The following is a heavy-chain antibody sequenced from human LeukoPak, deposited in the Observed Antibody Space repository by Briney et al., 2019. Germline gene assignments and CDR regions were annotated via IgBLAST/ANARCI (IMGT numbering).Heavy chain of an antibody. Sequence: GESLKISCKGSGYSFTSYWIGWVRQMPGKGLEWMGIIYPGDSDTRYSPSFQGQVTISADKSISTAYLQWSSLKASDTAMYYCARHNWNDDYYYYYYMDVWGKGTTVTVSS. J-gene: IGHJ6*03. CDR2: IYPGDSDT. CDR3: ARHNWNDDYYYYYYMDV. V-gene: IGHV5-51*01. CDR1: GYSFTSYW. D-gene: IGHD1-1*01.